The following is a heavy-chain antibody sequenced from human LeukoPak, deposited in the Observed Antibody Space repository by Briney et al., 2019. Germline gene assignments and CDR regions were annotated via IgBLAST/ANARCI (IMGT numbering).Heavy chain of an antibody. CDR1: GGSISSYY. Sequence: SENLSLTCSVSGGSISSYYWSWLRQPPGKGLEWIGYIYYSGSTNYNPSLKSRVTISVDTSKNQFSLKLSSVTAADTAVYYCARIGYCSGGSCYDRWFDPWGQGTLVTVSS. J-gene: IGHJ5*02. CDR2: IYYSGST. D-gene: IGHD2-15*01. V-gene: IGHV4-59*01. CDR3: ARIGYCSGGSCYDRWFDP.